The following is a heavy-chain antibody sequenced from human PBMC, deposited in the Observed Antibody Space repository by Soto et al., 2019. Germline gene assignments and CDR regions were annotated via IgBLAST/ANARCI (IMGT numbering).Heavy chain of an antibody. CDR1: GVSISSTSYN. CDR2: LYYSSTA. V-gene: IGHV4-39*01. Sequence: SETLSLTCNVSGVSISSTSYNWGWNRQPHGKGQEWTGTLYYSSTARYNPSLKSQINISADPSKNQVSLTLTSVTAAVTAVYYCARQCSYWGQGALVTVSS. J-gene: IGHJ4*02. D-gene: IGHD3-10*02. CDR3: ARQCSY.